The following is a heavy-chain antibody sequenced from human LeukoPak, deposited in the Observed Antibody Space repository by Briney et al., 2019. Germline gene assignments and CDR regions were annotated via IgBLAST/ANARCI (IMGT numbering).Heavy chain of an antibody. J-gene: IGHJ4*02. CDR2: IYYSGST. Sequence: PSETLSLTCTVSGGSISSSSYYWGWIRQPPGKGLEWIGSIYYSGSTYYNPSLKSRVTISVDTSKNQFSLKLSSVTAADTAVYYCATVGQQLALDYWGQGTLVTVSS. D-gene: IGHD6-13*01. CDR3: ATVGQQLALDY. V-gene: IGHV4-39*01. CDR1: GGSISSSSYY.